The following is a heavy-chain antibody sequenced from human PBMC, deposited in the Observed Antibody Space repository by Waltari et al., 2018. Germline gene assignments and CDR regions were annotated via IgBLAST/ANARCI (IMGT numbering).Heavy chain of an antibody. CDR3: ATYVGASIGTAAFDV. Sequence: QLHLQEAGPGLVKPSETLSLTCSVSGGSIISNRHYWAWIRQPPGKGLEWTATISYTGTTYYNPSLKSRFTISVDTSKNQFSLKLTSVTAADTAVYYCATYVGASIGTAAFDVWGQGTMVTVSS. V-gene: IGHV4-39*01. D-gene: IGHD3-16*01. CDR1: GGSIISNRHY. CDR2: ISYTGTT. J-gene: IGHJ3*01.